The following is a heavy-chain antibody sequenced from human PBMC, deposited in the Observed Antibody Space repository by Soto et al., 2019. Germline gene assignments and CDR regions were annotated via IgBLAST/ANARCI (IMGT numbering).Heavy chain of an antibody. V-gene: IGHV3-23*01. CDR2: ISGNSVTI. D-gene: IGHD1-1*01. CDR3: ATGIGNPSYFAY. J-gene: IGHJ4*02. Sequence: EVQLLESGGGVVQPGGSLRLSCAASGFTFSSYSMSWVRQAPGKGLEWVLIISGNSVTIEYADSAKGRFNISRDNSKNMLYLQMGSLRAEDTAVYCCATGIGNPSYFAYWGQGTLVTVSA. CDR1: GFTFSSYS.